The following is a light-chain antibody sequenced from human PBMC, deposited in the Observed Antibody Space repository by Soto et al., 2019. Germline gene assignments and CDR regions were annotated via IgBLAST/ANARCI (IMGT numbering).Light chain of an antibody. CDR3: CAYAGSGPVV. CDR1: SSDIGSYNL. Sequence: QSVLTQPASVSGSPEQSITISCTGTSSDIGSYNLVSWYQQHPGKAPKVMIYEATKRPSGVSNCFSGSKSGNTASLTISGLQAEDEADYYCCAYAGSGPVVFGGGTKLTVL. V-gene: IGLV2-23*01. J-gene: IGLJ3*02. CDR2: EAT.